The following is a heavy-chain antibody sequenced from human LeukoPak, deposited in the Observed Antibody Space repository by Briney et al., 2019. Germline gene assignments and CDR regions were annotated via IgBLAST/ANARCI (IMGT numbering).Heavy chain of an antibody. CDR1: GFIFSNFD. Sequence: GGSLRISCAASGFIFSNFDMNWVRQAPGKGLEWVSYISSSASSIYYADSVKGRFTISRDNAKNSLYLQMNSLRGEDTAVYYCASFPRAGYWGQGTLVTVSS. J-gene: IGHJ4*02. CDR3: ASFPRAGY. CDR2: ISSSASSI. V-gene: IGHV3-48*03.